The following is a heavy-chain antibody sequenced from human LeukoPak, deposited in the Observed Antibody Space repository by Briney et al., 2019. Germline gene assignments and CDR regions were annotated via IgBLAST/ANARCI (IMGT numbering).Heavy chain of an antibody. CDR3: ARGGRITMIVVVDD. CDR1: GFTFSSYS. Sequence: GGSLRLSCAASGFTFSSYSMNWVRQAPGKGLEWVSYISSSSSTIYYADSVKGRFTISRDNAKNSLYLQMNSLRAEDTAVYYCARGGRITMIVVVDDWGQGTLVTVSS. V-gene: IGHV3-48*04. J-gene: IGHJ4*02. CDR2: ISSSSSTI. D-gene: IGHD3-22*01.